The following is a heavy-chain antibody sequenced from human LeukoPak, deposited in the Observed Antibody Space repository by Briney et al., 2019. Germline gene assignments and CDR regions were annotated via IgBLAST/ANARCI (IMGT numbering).Heavy chain of an antibody. CDR3: ARGGSSSWNYYFDY. CDR1: GYTFTSYG. Sequence: GASVKVSCKASGYTFTSYGISWVRQAPGQGLEWMGWISAYNGNTNYAQKLQGRVTMTRNTSISTAYMELSSLRSEDTAVYYCARGGSSSWNYYFDYWGQGTLVTVSS. D-gene: IGHD6-13*01. J-gene: IGHJ4*02. V-gene: IGHV1-18*01. CDR2: ISAYNGNT.